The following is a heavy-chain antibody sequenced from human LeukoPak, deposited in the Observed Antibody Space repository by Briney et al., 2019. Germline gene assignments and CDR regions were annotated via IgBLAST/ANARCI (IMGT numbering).Heavy chain of an antibody. CDR2: IYYSGIT. D-gene: IGHD2-2*01. Sequence: SETLSLTCTVSGGSISSSNYYWGWIRQPPGKGLEWIGSIYYSGITYYSPSLKSRVTISVDTSNNQFSLNLSSVTAADTAMYYCARLLIYCSSTSCHFDYWGQGTLVTVSS. J-gene: IGHJ4*02. V-gene: IGHV4-39*01. CDR1: GGSISSSNYY. CDR3: ARLLIYCSSTSCHFDY.